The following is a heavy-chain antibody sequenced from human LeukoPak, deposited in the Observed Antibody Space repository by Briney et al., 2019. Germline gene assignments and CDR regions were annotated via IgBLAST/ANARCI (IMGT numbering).Heavy chain of an antibody. CDR2: IIPILGIA. D-gene: IGHD3-10*01. CDR3: ARGPSQWFGESAFDI. Sequence: SVKVSCKASGGTFSSYTINWVRQAPGQGLEWVGRIIPILGIANYAQKFQGRVTITADKSTSTAYMELSSLRSEDTAVYYCARGPSQWFGESAFDIWGQGTMVTVSS. J-gene: IGHJ3*02. V-gene: IGHV1-69*02. CDR1: GGTFSSYT.